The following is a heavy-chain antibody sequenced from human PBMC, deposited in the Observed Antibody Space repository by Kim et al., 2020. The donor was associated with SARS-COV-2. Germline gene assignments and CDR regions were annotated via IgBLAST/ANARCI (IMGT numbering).Heavy chain of an antibody. Sequence: SETLSLTCTVSGGSISSSSYYWGWIRQPPGKGLEWIGSIYYSGSTYYNPSLKSRVTISVDTSKNQFSLKLSSVTAADTAVYYCARDVDIVVVPAATAWGFDYWGQGTLVTVSS. CDR2: IYYSGST. D-gene: IGHD2-2*03. CDR1: GGSISSSSYY. J-gene: IGHJ4*02. V-gene: IGHV4-39*07. CDR3: ARDVDIVVVPAATAWGFDY.